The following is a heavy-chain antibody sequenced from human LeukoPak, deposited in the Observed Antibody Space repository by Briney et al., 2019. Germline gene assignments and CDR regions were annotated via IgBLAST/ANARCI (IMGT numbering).Heavy chain of an antibody. V-gene: IGHV3-7*01. CDR1: GFTFSDYY. CDR2: INQDGSDK. CDR3: ARERGSKHYDF. D-gene: IGHD3-16*01. J-gene: IGHJ4*02. Sequence: PGGSLGLSCAASGFTFSDYYMSWIRQAPGKGLEWVANINQDGSDKYYVDSVKGRFTISRDNAKNSLYLQMDSLRAEDMALYYCARERGSKHYDFWGQGTLVTVSS.